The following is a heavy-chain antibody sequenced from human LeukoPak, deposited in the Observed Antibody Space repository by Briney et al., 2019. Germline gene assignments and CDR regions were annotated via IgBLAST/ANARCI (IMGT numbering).Heavy chain of an antibody. D-gene: IGHD2-2*01. CDR3: ASYPRSVPTPPFDY. V-gene: IGHV1-2*02. Sequence: GASVKVSCKASGYTFTSYDINWVRQATGQGLEWMGWINPNNGDTKYAQSFLGRVIMTRDMSTTTAYMELSSLRSDDTAVYFCASYPRSVPTPPFDYWGQGTLVTVSS. J-gene: IGHJ4*02. CDR1: GYTFTSYD. CDR2: INPNNGDT.